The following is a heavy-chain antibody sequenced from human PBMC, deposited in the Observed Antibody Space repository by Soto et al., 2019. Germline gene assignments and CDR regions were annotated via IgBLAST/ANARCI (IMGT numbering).Heavy chain of an antibody. CDR2: IYYSGST. Sequence: PSETLSLTCPFSGGSISSSSYYWGSIRQPPGKWLECIGSIYYSGSTYYTPSLKSRVTISVDTSKNQFSLKLSSVTAADTAVYYCATKSGSYYHYFDYWGQGTLVTVSS. V-gene: IGHV4-39*01. D-gene: IGHD1-26*01. J-gene: IGHJ4*02. CDR3: ATKSGSYYHYFDY. CDR1: GGSISSSSYY.